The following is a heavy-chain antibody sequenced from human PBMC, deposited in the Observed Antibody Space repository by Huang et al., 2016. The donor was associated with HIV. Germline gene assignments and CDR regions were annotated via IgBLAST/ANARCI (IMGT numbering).Heavy chain of an antibody. V-gene: IGHV1-69*01. CDR2: SIPSLGTA. CDR1: GGTFSTYA. D-gene: IGHD6-6*01. J-gene: IGHJ6*02. CDR3: ARGRTRSSLYDSYYGLDV. Sequence: QVQLVQSGAEVKKPGSSVKVSCKASGGTFSTYAISWVRQAPGQGLEWMGGSIPSLGTANYAQKFQGTGTITADEFTSTAYMELSSLRSEDTALYYCARGRTRSSLYDSYYGLDVWGQGTTVTVSS.